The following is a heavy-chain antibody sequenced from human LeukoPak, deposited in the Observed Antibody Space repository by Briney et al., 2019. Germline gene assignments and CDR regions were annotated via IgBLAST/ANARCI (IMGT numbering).Heavy chain of an antibody. CDR3: ARGRGRFYSDGMDV. V-gene: IGHV3-30*03. CDR2: ISYDGDKK. CDR1: GFTFSSRW. D-gene: IGHD2-21*01. J-gene: IGHJ6*02. Sequence: GGSLRLSCVASGFTFSSRWMHWVRQAPGKGLEWVAIISYDGDKKYYVDSVKGRFTIFSDKSKNTLYLQMNSLRLEDTAMYYCARGRGRFYSDGMDVWGQGTTVIVSS.